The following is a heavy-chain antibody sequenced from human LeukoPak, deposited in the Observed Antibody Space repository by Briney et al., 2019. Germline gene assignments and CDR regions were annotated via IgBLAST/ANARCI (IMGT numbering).Heavy chain of an antibody. V-gene: IGHV3-49*04. CDR2: IRSKNYGGTT. J-gene: IGHJ4*02. CDR1: GFTFGEYA. D-gene: IGHD5-12*01. Sequence: GGSLRLSCTGSGFTFGEYAMNWVRQAPGKGLEWVGFIRSKNYGGTTEYAASVKGRFTISRDDSKSIAYLQMNSLKTEDTAVYYCTRVIVATKDYWGQGTLVTVSS. CDR3: TRVIVATKDY.